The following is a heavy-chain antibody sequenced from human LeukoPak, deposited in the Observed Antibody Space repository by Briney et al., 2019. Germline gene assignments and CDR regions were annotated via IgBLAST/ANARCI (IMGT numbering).Heavy chain of an antibody. CDR3: ASYYGSGSHFDY. D-gene: IGHD3-10*01. CDR2: INQDGSEK. CDR1: GFAFSTYW. J-gene: IGHJ4*02. Sequence: GGSLRLSCAASGFAFSTYWMSWVRQAPGKGLEWVANINQDGSEKYYVDSVKGRFTISRDNAKNSLYLQMNSLGAEDTAVYYCASYYGSGSHFDYWGQGTLVTVSP. V-gene: IGHV3-7*01.